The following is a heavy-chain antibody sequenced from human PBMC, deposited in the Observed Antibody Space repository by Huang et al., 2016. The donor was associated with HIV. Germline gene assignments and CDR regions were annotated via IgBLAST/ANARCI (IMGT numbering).Heavy chain of an antibody. J-gene: IGHJ4*02. CDR2: IRFYVCNK. Sequence: QEQLVESGGGVVQPGGSLRLSCATSGFSFSHYGMYWVRQAPGKGLDCVVFIRFYVCNKHYADSAKGLFTISRDNSKKMLFLEMNSLRGDDTAFYYCATDLGGYSFDYWGQGALVSVSS. CDR1: GFSFSHYG. D-gene: IGHD2-21*02. CDR3: ATDLGGYSFDY. V-gene: IGHV3-30*02.